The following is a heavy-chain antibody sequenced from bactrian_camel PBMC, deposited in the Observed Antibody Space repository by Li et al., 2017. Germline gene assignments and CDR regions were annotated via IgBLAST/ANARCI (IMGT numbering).Heavy chain of an antibody. CDR1: GITEGTNC. Sequence: HVQLVESGGGSVQAGGSLRLSCEVSGITEGTNCIGWFRQAPGKEREGVAAIMILGATTYYADSVKGRFTISQDNAKNTVYLQMNNLQPEDTATYYCAEGRGSRGEHCYSLNYWGQGTQVTVS. D-gene: IGHD6*01. V-gene: IGHV3S54*01. J-gene: IGHJ4*01. CDR2: IMILGATT. CDR3: AEGRGSRGEHCYSLNY.